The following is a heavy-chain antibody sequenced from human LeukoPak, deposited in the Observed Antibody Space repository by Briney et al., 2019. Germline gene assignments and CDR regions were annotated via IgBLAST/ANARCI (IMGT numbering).Heavy chain of an antibody. D-gene: IGHD3-22*01. V-gene: IGHV4-61*01. CDR2: VYYTGST. CDR1: GGSVSGGSYS. J-gene: IGHJ4*02. Sequence: SETLSLTCTVSGGSVSGGSYSWNWIRQPPGNGLDWIGYVYYTGSTNYNPSLKSRVTISIDTSKNQISLKLNSVTAADTAVYYCSRQIPKFYFHISDKNARDYWGQGAPVTVSS. CDR3: SRQIPKFYFHISDKNARDY.